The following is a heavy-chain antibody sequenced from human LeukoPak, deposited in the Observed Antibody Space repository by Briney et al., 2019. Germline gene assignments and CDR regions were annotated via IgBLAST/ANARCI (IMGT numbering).Heavy chain of an antibody. CDR1: GDSISTYY. CDR3: ARASGSSYVVFFFDY. J-gene: IGHJ4*02. D-gene: IGHD3-10*01. Sequence: SETLSLTCTVSGDSISTYYWSWIRQPPGKGLEWIGYVYYGGSTTYNPSLKSRVTISVDTSKNQFSLKLTSVTAADTAVYYCARASGSSYVVFFFDYWGQGTLVTVSS. CDR2: VYYGGST. V-gene: IGHV4-59*01.